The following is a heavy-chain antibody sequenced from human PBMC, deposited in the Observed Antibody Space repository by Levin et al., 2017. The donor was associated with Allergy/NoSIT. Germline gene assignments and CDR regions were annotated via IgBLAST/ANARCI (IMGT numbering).Heavy chain of an antibody. CDR1: GAPVRSNSYY. D-gene: IGHD6-13*01. Sequence: SETLSLTCTVSGAPVRSNSYYWSWIRQPPGTGLEWIAYVGSTNYNPSLKSRVTISIDTSKNQFSLKLNSVTPADTAVYYCARTTIASASDYWGQGTLVTVSS. CDR3: ARTTIASASDY. V-gene: IGHV4-61*01. J-gene: IGHJ4*02. CDR2: VGST.